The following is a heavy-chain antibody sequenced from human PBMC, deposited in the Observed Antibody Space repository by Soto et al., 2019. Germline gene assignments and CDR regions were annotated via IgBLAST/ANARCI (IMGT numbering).Heavy chain of an antibody. D-gene: IGHD2-2*02. Sequence: PSETLSLTCAVSGYSISSGYYWGWIRQPPGKGLEWIGSIYHSGSTYYNPSLRSRVTISVDTSKNQFSLKLSSVTAADTAVYYCARPKIPAAIPSFLDPWGQGTMVTVYS. CDR3: ARPKIPAAIPSFLDP. J-gene: IGHJ5*02. CDR1: GYSISSGYY. CDR2: IYHSGST. V-gene: IGHV4-38-2*01.